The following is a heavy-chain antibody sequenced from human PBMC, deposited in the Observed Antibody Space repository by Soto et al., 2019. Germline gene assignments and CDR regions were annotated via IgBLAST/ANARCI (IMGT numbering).Heavy chain of an antibody. J-gene: IGHJ6*02. CDR3: ASLGVTTIYYYYGMDV. Sequence: GGSLRLSCAASGFTFSSYSMNWVRQAPGKGLEWVPSISSSSSYIYYADSVKGRFTISRDNAKNSLYLQMNSLRAEDTAVYYCASLGVTTIYYYYGMDVWGQGTTVTVSS. V-gene: IGHV3-21*01. D-gene: IGHD4-4*01. CDR1: GFTFSSYS. CDR2: ISSSSSYI.